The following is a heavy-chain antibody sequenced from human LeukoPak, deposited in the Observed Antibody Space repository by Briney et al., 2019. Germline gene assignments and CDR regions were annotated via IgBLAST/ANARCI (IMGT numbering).Heavy chain of an antibody. CDR2: IYYSEST. J-gene: IGHJ6*02. V-gene: IGHV4-59*01. Sequence: SETLSLTCTVSGGSISSYYWSWIRQPPGKGLEWIGYIYYSESTNYNPSLKSRVTISVDTSKNQFSLKLSSVTAADTAVYYCARVRGSSSWSYYYYGMDVWGQGTTVTVSS. CDR1: GGSISSYY. CDR3: ARVRGSSSWSYYYYGMDV. D-gene: IGHD6-13*01.